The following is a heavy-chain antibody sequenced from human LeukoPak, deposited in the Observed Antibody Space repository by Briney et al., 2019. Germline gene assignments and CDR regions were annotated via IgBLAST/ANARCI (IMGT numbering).Heavy chain of an antibody. J-gene: IGHJ4*02. CDR3: VRGGPYGDYDAY. CDR1: GFTSSDYY. V-gene: IGHV3-11*06. D-gene: IGHD4-17*01. Sequence: GGSLRLSCAVSGFTSSDYYMSWVRQAPGKGMECVSYINSDSTYTNYADSVRGRFTISRDNAKNSLYLQMNSLRAEDTAVYYCVRGGPYGDYDAYWGQGTLVTVSS. CDR2: INSDSTYT.